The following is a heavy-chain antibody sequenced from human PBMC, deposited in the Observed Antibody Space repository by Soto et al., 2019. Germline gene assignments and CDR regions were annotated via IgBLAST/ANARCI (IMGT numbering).Heavy chain of an antibody. V-gene: IGHV3-23*01. CDR2: ISGSGGST. Sequence: GGSLRLSCAASGFTFSSYAMSWVRQAPGKGLEWVSAISGSGGSTYYADSVKGRFTISRDNSKNTLYLQMNSLRAEDTAVYYCAKASPDPTQIVVVVAAPDYWGQGTLVTVSS. CDR1: GFTFSSYA. D-gene: IGHD2-15*01. J-gene: IGHJ4*02. CDR3: AKASPDPTQIVVVVAAPDY.